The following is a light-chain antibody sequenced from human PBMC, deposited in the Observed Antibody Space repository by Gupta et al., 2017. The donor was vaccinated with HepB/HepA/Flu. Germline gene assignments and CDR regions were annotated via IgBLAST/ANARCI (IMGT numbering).Light chain of an antibody. J-gene: IGKJ1*01. CDR1: QSISSW. Sequence: DIQMTQSPSTLSASVGDRVTITCRASQSISSWLAWYQQKPGKAPKLLIYKASSLESGVPSRFIGSGSGTEVTPTSSSLQPDDGATDYCQQYYSYYPTFGQGTKVDIK. CDR3: QQYYSYYPT. CDR2: KAS. V-gene: IGKV1-5*03.